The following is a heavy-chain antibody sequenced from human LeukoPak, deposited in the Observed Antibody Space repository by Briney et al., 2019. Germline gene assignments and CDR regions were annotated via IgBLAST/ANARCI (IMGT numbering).Heavy chain of an antibody. V-gene: IGHV3-30*02. J-gene: IGHJ4*02. CDR1: GFTFSSYG. D-gene: IGHD4-17*01. CDR2: IRYDGSNK. CDR3: TSGPPVSFDY. Sequence: GGSLRLSCAASGFTFSSYGMHWVRQAPGKGLEWVAFIRYDGSNKYYADSVKGRFTISRDNSKNTLYLQMNSLRAEDTAVYYCTSGPPVSFDYWGQGTLVTVSS.